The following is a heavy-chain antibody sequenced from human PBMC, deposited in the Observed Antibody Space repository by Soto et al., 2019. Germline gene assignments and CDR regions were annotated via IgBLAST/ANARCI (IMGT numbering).Heavy chain of an antibody. V-gene: IGHV4-59*12. J-gene: IGHJ5*02. CDR2: IDNSGGT. Sequence: PSETLSLTCSVSSVSISNYKWSWIRQTPGKGLEWIGYIDNSGGTSYNPSLRSRVTMSVGTSPKQFSLRLTSVTAADTAVYYCARTSYDSSGTAADPWGQGTLVTVSS. CDR3: ARTSYDSSGTAADP. CDR1: SVSISNYK. D-gene: IGHD3-22*01.